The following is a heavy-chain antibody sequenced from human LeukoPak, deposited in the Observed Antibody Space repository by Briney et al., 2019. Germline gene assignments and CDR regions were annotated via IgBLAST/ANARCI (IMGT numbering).Heavy chain of an antibody. CDR2: IKNDGAVK. D-gene: IGHD6-13*01. V-gene: IGHV3-7*01. J-gene: IGHJ4*02. Sequence: GGSLRLSCAASGFTFSSYAMTWVRQAPGKGLEWMANIKNDGAVKNYVDSVKGRFTISRDNAKNSLYLQMNSLRAEDTAVYYCAKDSYSKGDFWGQGVLVTVSS. CDR1: GFTFSSYA. CDR3: AKDSYSKGDF.